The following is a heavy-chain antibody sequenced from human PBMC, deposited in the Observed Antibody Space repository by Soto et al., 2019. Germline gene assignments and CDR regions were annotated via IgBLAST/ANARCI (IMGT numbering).Heavy chain of an antibody. CDR2: IYYSGST. Sequence: SETLSLTCTVSGGSISSYYWSWIRQPPGKGLEWIGYIYYSGSTNYNPSLKSRVTISVDTSKNQFSLKLSSVTAADTAVYYCASATTVTTYSDYWGQGTLVTVSS. D-gene: IGHD4-17*01. CDR3: ASATTVTTYSDY. V-gene: IGHV4-59*08. CDR1: GGSISSYY. J-gene: IGHJ4*02.